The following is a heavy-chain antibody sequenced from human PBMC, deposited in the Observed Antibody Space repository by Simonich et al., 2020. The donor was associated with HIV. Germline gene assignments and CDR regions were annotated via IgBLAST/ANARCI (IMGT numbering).Heavy chain of an antibody. CDR2: INHSGST. J-gene: IGHJ1*01. CDR3: ARLTAGGLGEYFQH. V-gene: IGHV4-34*01. CDR1: GGSFRGYS. Sequence: QVQLQQWGAGLLKPSETLSLTCAVYGGSFRGYSWRWIRQTPGKGLGWVGEINHSGSTNYNPSLKSRVTISVDTSKNQFSRKLSSVTAADTAVYYCARLTAGGLGEYFQHWGQGTLVTVSS. D-gene: IGHD6-13*01.